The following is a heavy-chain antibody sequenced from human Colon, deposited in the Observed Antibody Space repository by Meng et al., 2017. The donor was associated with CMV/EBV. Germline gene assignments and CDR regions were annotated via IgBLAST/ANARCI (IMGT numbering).Heavy chain of an antibody. Sequence: EVRLVESGGGLIQPGGSRRLSCAASVVTASKKYMSWVRQAPGKGLEWVSVISGGDNTYYADSVKGRFTISRDNSKNTLYLQMNTLRAEDTAIYYCARGEKATSLAASVSHAEYFQEWGQGTLGTVSS. D-gene: IGHD5-24*01. CDR1: VVTASKKY. CDR2: ISGGDNT. V-gene: IGHV3-53*01. J-gene: IGHJ1*01. CDR3: ARGEKATSLAASVSHAEYFQE.